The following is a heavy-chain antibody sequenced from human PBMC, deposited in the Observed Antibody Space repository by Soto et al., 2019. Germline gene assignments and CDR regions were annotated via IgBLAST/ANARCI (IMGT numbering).Heavy chain of an antibody. CDR1: GFTFSSYG. CDR3: AKGPGTYYYDSSGNLIDY. D-gene: IGHD3-22*01. CDR2: ISYDGSNK. J-gene: IGHJ4*02. Sequence: QVQLVESGGGVVQPGRSLRLSCAASGFTFSSYGMHWVRQAPGKGLEWVAVISYDGSNKYYADSVKGRFTISRDNSKNTLYLQMNSLRAEDTAVYYCAKGPGTYYYDSSGNLIDYWGQGTLVTVSS. V-gene: IGHV3-30*18.